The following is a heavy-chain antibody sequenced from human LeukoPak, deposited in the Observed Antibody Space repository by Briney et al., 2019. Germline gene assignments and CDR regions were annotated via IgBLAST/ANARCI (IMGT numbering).Heavy chain of an antibody. CDR3: AKAHDSGYDSPAFDI. CDR2: IFYSGGT. J-gene: IGHJ3*02. CDR1: GGSINTPNYY. D-gene: IGHD5-12*01. V-gene: IGHV4-39*07. Sequence: PSETLSLTCTVSGGSINTPNYYWGWIRQTPGKGLEWIGNIFYSGGTYYSPSLTSRVTISLDTSRNQFSLKLNSVTAADTAVYYCAKAHDSGYDSPAFDIRGQGTMVTVSS.